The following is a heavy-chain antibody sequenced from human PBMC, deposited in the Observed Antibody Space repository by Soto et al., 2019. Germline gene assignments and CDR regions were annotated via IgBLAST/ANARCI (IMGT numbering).Heavy chain of an antibody. D-gene: IGHD3-3*01. CDR2: INHSGST. V-gene: IGHV4-34*01. J-gene: IGHJ5*02. Sequence: SETLSLTCAVYVGSFRGYYWSWIRQPPGKGLEWIGEINHSGSTNYNPSLKSRVTISVDTSKNQFSLKLSSVTAADTAVYYCARGGITIFGVVISFNPWGQGNLVTVSS. CDR3: ARGGITIFGVVISFNP. CDR1: VGSFRGYY.